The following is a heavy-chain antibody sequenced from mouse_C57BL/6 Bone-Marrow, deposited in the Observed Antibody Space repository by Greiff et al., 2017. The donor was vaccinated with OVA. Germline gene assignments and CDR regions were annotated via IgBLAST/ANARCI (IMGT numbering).Heavy chain of an antibody. Sequence: QVQLQQSGPGLVQPSQRLSITCTVSGFSLTSYGVHWVRQSPGKGLEWLGVIWRGGSTDYNAAFMSRLSITKDNSKSQVFFKMNSLQADDTAIYYCAKNDYGSSHWYFDVWGTGTTVTVSS. J-gene: IGHJ1*03. D-gene: IGHD1-1*01. CDR3: AKNDYGSSHWYFDV. CDR2: IWRGGST. V-gene: IGHV2-5*01. CDR1: GFSLTSYG.